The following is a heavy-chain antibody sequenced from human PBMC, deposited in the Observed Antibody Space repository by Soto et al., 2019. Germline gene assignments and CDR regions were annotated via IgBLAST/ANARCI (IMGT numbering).Heavy chain of an antibody. CDR2: INHTGGT. CDR3: ATRVTVFGLLIPPFDP. Sequence: KPSETLSLTCAVYGGSVNGYYWNGIRQPPGKGLEWIGEINHTGGTNYNPSLKSRVTMSVDTSKNQSSLRLSSVTVADTAIYYCATRVTVFGLLIPPFDPWGQGTQVTVSS. CDR1: GGSVNGYY. D-gene: IGHD3-3*01. V-gene: IGHV4-34*01. J-gene: IGHJ5*02.